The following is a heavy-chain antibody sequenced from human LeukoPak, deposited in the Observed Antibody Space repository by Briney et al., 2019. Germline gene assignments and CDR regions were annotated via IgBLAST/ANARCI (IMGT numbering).Heavy chain of an antibody. J-gene: IGHJ4*02. CDR2: INTKSGMT. D-gene: IGHD3-22*01. V-gene: IGHV1-8*03. CDR3: ARVDGSVDY. Sequence: ASVKVSCKASGYTFTRYDINWVRQATGQGLEWMGWINTKSGMTGHAQKFQGRITITKDASISTVYMELSSLSSEDTAVYFCARVDGSVDYWGQGTLVTVSS. CDR1: GYTFTRYD.